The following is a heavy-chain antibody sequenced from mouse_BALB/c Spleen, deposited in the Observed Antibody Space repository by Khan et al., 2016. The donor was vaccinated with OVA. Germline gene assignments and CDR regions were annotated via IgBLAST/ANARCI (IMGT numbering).Heavy chain of an antibody. Sequence: EVQLKQSGAELVKPGASVKLSCTASGFNIKDTYMHWVKQRPEQGLEWIGRIDPANGNTKYDPKFQGKATITADTSSNTAYLQLSSLTSEDTADYYWARSTMNTARNYWGQGASVTISS. CDR2: IDPANGNT. V-gene: IGHV14-3*02. CDR3: ARSTMNTARNY. D-gene: IGHD2-4*01. J-gene: IGHJ4*01. CDR1: GFNIKDTY.